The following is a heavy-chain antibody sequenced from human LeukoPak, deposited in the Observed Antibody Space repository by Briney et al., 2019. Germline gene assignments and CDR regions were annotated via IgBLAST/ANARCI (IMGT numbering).Heavy chain of an antibody. D-gene: IGHD3-22*01. V-gene: IGHV3-23*01. Sequence: PGGSLRLSCAASGFTFSSYAMSWVRQAPGKGLKWVSAISGSGGSTYYADSVKGRFTISRDNSKNTLYLQMNSLRAEDTAVYYCAKSSTMIAHRWYFDYWGQGTLVTVSS. J-gene: IGHJ4*02. CDR2: ISGSGGST. CDR3: AKSSTMIAHRWYFDY. CDR1: GFTFSSYA.